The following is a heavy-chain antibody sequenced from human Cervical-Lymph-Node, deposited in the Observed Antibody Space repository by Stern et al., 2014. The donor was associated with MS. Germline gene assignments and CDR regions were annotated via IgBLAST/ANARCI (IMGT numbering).Heavy chain of an antibody. CDR1: GGNFSSYA. D-gene: IGHD3-3*01. V-gene: IGHV1-69*01. J-gene: IGHJ5*02. Sequence: QVQLGQSGAEVKKPGSSVKVSCKASGGNFSSYAISWVRQAPGQGLEWMGGIIPVCGTANYAQNVQGRVTITADDSTNTAYMEMSSLRSEDTAVYYCARGGDFWSSIDPWGQGTLVTVSS. CDR2: IIPVCGTA. CDR3: ARGGDFWSSIDP.